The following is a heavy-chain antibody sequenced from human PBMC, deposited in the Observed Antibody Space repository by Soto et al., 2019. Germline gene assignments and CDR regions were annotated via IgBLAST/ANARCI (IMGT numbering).Heavy chain of an antibody. Sequence: PSETLSLTCTVSGGSISSSSYYWGWIRQPPGKGLEWIGSIYYSGSTYYNPSLRSRLAISIDTSKNQFSLRLSSVTAADTALYYCARGWYYFDFWGQGSLVTVSS. J-gene: IGHJ4*02. V-gene: IGHV4-39*07. CDR2: IYYSGST. D-gene: IGHD2-15*01. CDR3: ARGWYYFDF. CDR1: GGSISSSSYY.